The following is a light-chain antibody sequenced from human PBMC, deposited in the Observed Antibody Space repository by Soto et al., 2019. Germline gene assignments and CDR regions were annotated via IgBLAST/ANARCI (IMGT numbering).Light chain of an antibody. CDR1: SSNIGTNY. Sequence: QSALTQPPSASGTPGQRVTISCSGRSSNIGTNYVYWYHQLPGTAPKLLIYRNDQRPSGVPDRFSGSKSGTSASLAISGLRSEDEADYYCATWDDSLSGWVFGGGTKVTVL. V-gene: IGLV1-47*01. CDR2: RND. CDR3: ATWDDSLSGWV. J-gene: IGLJ3*02.